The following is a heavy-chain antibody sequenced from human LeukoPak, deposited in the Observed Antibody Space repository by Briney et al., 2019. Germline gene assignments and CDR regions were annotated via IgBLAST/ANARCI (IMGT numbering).Heavy chain of an antibody. Sequence: SETLSLTCTVSGGSISSGTYYWTWIWQPAGKGLEWIGRISTSGSTSYNPSIKSRLTMSLDTSKNQFSLKLNSVTAADTAVYYCARSYGDYTILAYWGQGTLVTVSS. CDR3: ARSYGDYTILAY. J-gene: IGHJ4*02. V-gene: IGHV4-61*02. CDR2: ISTSGST. CDR1: GGSISSGTYY. D-gene: IGHD4-17*01.